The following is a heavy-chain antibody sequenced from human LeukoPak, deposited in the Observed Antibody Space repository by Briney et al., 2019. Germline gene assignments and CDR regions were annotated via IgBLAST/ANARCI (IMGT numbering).Heavy chain of an antibody. V-gene: IGHV3-64*01. J-gene: IGHJ6*04. CDR2: ISSNGGST. CDR1: GFTFSSYA. D-gene: IGHD2-15*01. CDR3: ARIPQDTEDV. Sequence: GGSLRLSCAASGFTFSSYAMHWVRQAPGKGLEYVSAISSNGGSTYYANSVKGRFTISRDNSKNTLYLQMGSLRAEDMAVYYCARIPQDTEDVWGKGTTVTVSS.